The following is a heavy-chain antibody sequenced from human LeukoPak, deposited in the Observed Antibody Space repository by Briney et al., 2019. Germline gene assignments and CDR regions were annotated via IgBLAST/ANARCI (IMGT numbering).Heavy chain of an antibody. D-gene: IGHD3-22*01. J-gene: IGHJ4*02. Sequence: PGGSLRLSCAASGFTFSSYAMSWVRQAPGKGLEWVSAISGSGGSTYYADSVKGRFTISRDNSKNTLYLQMNSPRAEDTAVYYCAKTRGQNYYDSSGYYDYWGQGTLVTVSS. CDR1: GFTFSSYA. CDR3: AKTRGQNYYDSSGYYDY. V-gene: IGHV3-23*01. CDR2: ISGSGGST.